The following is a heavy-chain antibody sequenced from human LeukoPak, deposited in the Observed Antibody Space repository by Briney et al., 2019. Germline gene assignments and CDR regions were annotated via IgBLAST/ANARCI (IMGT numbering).Heavy chain of an antibody. CDR1: GGSISSYY. Sequence: SDTLSLTCTGAGGSISSYYWRWIRQPAGKGLDWIGRMYTSASTNYNPSLKSRVTMSVHTSKNQFSLKLSSVTPAHTAVYYCAREHASHSHRSKSVTFDYWGQGTLVTVSS. D-gene: IGHD3-10*01. CDR2: MYTSAST. V-gene: IGHV4-4*07. J-gene: IGHJ4*02. CDR3: AREHASHSHRSKSVTFDY.